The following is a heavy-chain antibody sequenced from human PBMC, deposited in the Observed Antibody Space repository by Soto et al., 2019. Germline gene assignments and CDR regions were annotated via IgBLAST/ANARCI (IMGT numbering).Heavy chain of an antibody. J-gene: IGHJ3*02. V-gene: IGHV3-7*01. CDR3: ARAGSASYDFWSGYSKNDAFDI. CDR2: IKQDGSEK. D-gene: IGHD3-3*01. Sequence: EVQLVESGGGLVQPGGSLRLSCAASGFTFSSYWMSWVRQAPGKGLEWVANIKQDGSEKYYVDSVKGRFTISRDNAKNSLYLQMNSLRAEDTAVYYCARAGSASYDFWSGYSKNDAFDIWGQGTMVTVSS. CDR1: GFTFSSYW.